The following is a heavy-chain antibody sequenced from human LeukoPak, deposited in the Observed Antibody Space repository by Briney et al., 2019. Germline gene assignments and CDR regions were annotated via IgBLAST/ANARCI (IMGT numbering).Heavy chain of an antibody. D-gene: IGHD1-26*01. CDR3: ARARWIVGANAVESYYMDV. Sequence: SETLSLTCTVSGGSIISYFRSWSRQPAGKGLEWIGRIYTSGSTNYNPSLKSRVTMSVDTSKNQFSLKLSSVTAADTAVYYCARARWIVGANAVESYYMDVWGKGTTVTVSS. CDR1: GGSIISYF. CDR2: IYTSGST. J-gene: IGHJ6*03. V-gene: IGHV4-4*07.